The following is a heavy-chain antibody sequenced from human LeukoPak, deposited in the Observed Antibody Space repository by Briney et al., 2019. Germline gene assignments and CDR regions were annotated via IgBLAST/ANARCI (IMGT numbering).Heavy chain of an antibody. D-gene: IGHD2-2*01. CDR2: IYTSGST. J-gene: IGHJ4*02. V-gene: IGHV4-4*07. CDR3: ASSPLSTTSFDY. CDR1: GGSISSYY. Sequence: SETLSLTCTVSGGSISSYYWSWIRQPAGKGLEWIGRIYTSGSTNYNPSLKSRVTMSVDTSKNQFSLKLSSVTAADTAVYYCASSPLSTTSFDYWGQGTLVTVSS.